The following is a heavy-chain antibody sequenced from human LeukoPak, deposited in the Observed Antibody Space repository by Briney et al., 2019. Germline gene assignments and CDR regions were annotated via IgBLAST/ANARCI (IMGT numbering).Heavy chain of an antibody. J-gene: IGHJ4*02. V-gene: IGHV4-59*01. CDR1: GGSISSYY. Sequence: SETLSLTCTVSGGSISSYYWRWIRQPPGKGLEWIGYIYYSGSTKYNPSLKSRVTISVDTSKNQFSLKLSSVTAADTAVYICARGITDSIWYLDYWGQGTLVTVSS. D-gene: IGHD3-22*01. CDR3: ARGITDSIWYLDY. CDR2: IYYSGST.